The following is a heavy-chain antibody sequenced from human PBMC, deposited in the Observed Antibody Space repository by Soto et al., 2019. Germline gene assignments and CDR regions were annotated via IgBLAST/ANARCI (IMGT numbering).Heavy chain of an antibody. D-gene: IGHD5-12*01. CDR2: TYYRSKWYN. J-gene: IGHJ3*02. CDR1: GDSVSSNSAA. Sequence: SQTLSLTCAISGDSVSSNSAAWNWIRQSPSRGLEWLGRTYYRSKWYNDYAVSVKRRIIINPDTSKNQFALQLNSVTPDETAVYYCGRGDGYKFNAFDIWGQGTMVTVSS. V-gene: IGHV6-1*01. CDR3: GRGDGYKFNAFDI.